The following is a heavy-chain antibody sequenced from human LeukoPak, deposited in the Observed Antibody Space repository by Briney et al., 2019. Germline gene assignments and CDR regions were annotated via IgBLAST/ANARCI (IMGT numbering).Heavy chain of an antibody. Sequence: PSETLSLTCTVSGGSISSYYWSWIRRPPGKGLEWIGYIYYSGSTNYNPSLKSRVTISVDTSKNQFSLKLSSVTAADTAVYYCARCGAATEYFQHWGQGTLVTVSS. CDR2: IYYSGST. CDR3: ARCGAATEYFQH. J-gene: IGHJ1*01. D-gene: IGHD1-26*01. V-gene: IGHV4-59*01. CDR1: GGSISSYY.